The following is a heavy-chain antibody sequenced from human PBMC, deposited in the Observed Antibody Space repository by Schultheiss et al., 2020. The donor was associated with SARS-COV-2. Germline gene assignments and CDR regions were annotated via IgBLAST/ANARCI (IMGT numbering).Heavy chain of an antibody. CDR2: ISGSGGST. CDR3: ATSPPHITGEDY. D-gene: IGHD7-27*01. CDR1: GFTFSSYA. V-gene: IGHV3-23*01. J-gene: IGHJ4*02. Sequence: GGPLRLSCAASGFTFSSYAMSWVRQAPGKGLEWVSAISGSGGSTYYADSVKGRFTISRDNSKNTLYLQMNSLRAEDTAVYYCATSPPHITGEDYWGQGTLVTVSS.